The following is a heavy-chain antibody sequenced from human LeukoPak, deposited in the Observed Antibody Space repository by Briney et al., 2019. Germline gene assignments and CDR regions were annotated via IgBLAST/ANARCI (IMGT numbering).Heavy chain of an antibody. CDR2: IYYSGST. V-gene: IGHV4-59*12. CDR3: TRDLSIAAAADAFDI. D-gene: IGHD6-13*01. J-gene: IGHJ3*02. Sequence: PSETLSLTCTVSGGSISSDYWSWIRQPPGKGLEWMGYIYYSGSTNYNPSLKSRVTISVDTSKKQFSLKLSSVTAADTAVYYCTRDLSIAAAADAFDIWGQGTMVTVSS. CDR1: GGSISSDY.